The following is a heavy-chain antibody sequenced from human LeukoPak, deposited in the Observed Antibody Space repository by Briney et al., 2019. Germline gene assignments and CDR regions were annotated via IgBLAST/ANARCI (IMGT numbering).Heavy chain of an antibody. CDR3: SSYDSSGYYYGAFDI. CDR2: IYYSGST. J-gene: IGHJ3*02. V-gene: IGHV4-39*07. Sequence: SETLSLTCTVSGGSISSSSYYWGWLRQPPGKGLEWIGRIYYSGSTYYNPSLKSRVTISVDTSKNQFSLNLSSVTAADTPVYYCSSYDSSGYYYGAFDIWGQGTMVTVSS. CDR1: GGSISSSSYY. D-gene: IGHD3-22*01.